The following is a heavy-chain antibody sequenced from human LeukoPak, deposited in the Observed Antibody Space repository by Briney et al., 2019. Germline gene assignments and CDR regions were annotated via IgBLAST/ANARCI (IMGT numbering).Heavy chain of an antibody. J-gene: IGHJ4*02. Sequence: GGSLRLSCTASGFTFGDYAMSWFRQAPGKGLEWVGFIRTKGYSGTTEYAASVKGRFTISRDDSKSIAYLQMNSLKTEDTAVYYCTRDARYCSTTSCSYFDYWGQGTLVTVSS. V-gene: IGHV3-49*03. CDR2: IRTKGYSGTT. CDR3: TRDARYCSTTSCSYFDY. CDR1: GFTFGDYA. D-gene: IGHD2-2*01.